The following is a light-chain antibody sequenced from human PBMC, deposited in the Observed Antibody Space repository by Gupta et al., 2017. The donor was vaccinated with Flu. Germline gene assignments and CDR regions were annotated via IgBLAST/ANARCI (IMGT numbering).Light chain of an antibody. CDR1: QSVRAK. CDR3: HQYKNWPPLT. CDR2: DAS. V-gene: IGKV3D-15*01. J-gene: IGKJ4*01. Sequence: ATLSVSLGERATLSCRTSQSVRAKVAWIQQKPGQAPRLLIYDASTRATGIPARFSGSGSGTEFTLTISSRQLEDCAVYYCHQYKNWPPLTFGEGTKVEIK.